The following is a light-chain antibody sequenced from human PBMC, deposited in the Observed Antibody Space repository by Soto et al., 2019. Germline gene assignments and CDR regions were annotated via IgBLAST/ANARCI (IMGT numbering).Light chain of an antibody. V-gene: IGKV3-20*01. Sequence: EIVLTQSPGTLSLSPGERATLSCRASQSVSSSYLAWYQQKPGQAPRLLIYGASSRATGIPDRFSGSGSGTDFTLTISRLEPEDFAVSYCQHYGSSPLTFGGGTKVDIK. CDR2: GAS. J-gene: IGKJ4*01. CDR3: QHYGSSPLT. CDR1: QSVSSSY.